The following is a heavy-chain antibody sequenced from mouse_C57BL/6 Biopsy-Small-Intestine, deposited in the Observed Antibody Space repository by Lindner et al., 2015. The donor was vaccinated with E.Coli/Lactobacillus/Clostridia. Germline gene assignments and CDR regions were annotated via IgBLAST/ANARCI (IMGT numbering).Heavy chain of an antibody. CDR1: GYTFTDYY. V-gene: IGHV1-82*01. Sequence: VQLQESGPVLVKPGASVKMSCKASGYTFTDYYMNWVKKSHGKGLEWIGRIYPGDGDTNYNGKFKGKATLTADKSSSTAYMQLSSLTSEDSAVYFCARREPYGSSLEGFAYWGQGTLVTVSA. CDR3: ARREPYGSSLEGFAY. D-gene: IGHD1-1*01. CDR2: IYPGDGDT. J-gene: IGHJ3*01.